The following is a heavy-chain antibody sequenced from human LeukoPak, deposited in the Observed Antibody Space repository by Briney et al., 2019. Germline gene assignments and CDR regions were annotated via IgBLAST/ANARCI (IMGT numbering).Heavy chain of an antibody. CDR3: VSPRGFSYGYFDY. Sequence: SETLSLTCTVSGFTISSSNANWVWIRQPPGKGLEWIGSIYYSKNTYYNPSLKSRVTISAHTSKNQFSLTMRSVSATDTAVYYCVSPRGFSYGYFDYWGQGTLVTVSS. J-gene: IGHJ4*02. CDR2: IYYSKNT. D-gene: IGHD5-18*01. CDR1: GFTISSSNAN. V-gene: IGHV4-39*01.